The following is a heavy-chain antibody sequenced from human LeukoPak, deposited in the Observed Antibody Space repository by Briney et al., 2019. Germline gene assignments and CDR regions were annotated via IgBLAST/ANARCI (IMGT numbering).Heavy chain of an antibody. V-gene: IGHV3-74*01. D-gene: IGHD6-13*01. CDR1: GFTFSSYW. Sequence: GGSLRLSCAASGFTFSSYWMHWVRQAPGKGLVWVSRINTDGSGTSYADSVKGRFTISRDNAKNTLYLQMNSLRAEDTAVYYYARDPVAAAVPYNWFDPWGQGTLVTVSS. CDR3: ARDPVAAAVPYNWFDP. CDR2: INTDGSGT. J-gene: IGHJ5*02.